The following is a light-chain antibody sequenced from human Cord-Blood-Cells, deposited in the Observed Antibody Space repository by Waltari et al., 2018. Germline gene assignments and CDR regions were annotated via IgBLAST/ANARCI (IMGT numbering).Light chain of an antibody. CDR2: QDS. V-gene: IGLV3-1*01. CDR3: QAWDSSTRV. CDR1: KLGAKY. Sequence: SYELPQPASLSVSPGQTASINSTGDKLGAKYACWYQQQPDQSPVLVIYQDSKRPSGIPERFSGSNSGNTATLTIRGTQAMDEADYYCQAWDSSTRVFGTGTKVTVL. J-gene: IGLJ1*01.